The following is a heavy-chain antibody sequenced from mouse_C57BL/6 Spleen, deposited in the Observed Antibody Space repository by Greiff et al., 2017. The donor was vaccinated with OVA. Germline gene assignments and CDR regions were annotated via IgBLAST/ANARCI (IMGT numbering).Heavy chain of an antibody. CDR2: IDPETGGT. CDR1: GYTFTDYE. Sequence: QVQLQQSGAELVRPGASVTLSCKASGYTFTDYEMHWVKQTPVHGLEWIGAIDPETGGTASNQKFKGKATLTADKSSSTAYMELRSLTSEDSAVYYCTRRYYGSSLAWFAYWGQGTLVTVSA. J-gene: IGHJ3*01. CDR3: TRRYYGSSLAWFAY. V-gene: IGHV1-15*01. D-gene: IGHD1-1*01.